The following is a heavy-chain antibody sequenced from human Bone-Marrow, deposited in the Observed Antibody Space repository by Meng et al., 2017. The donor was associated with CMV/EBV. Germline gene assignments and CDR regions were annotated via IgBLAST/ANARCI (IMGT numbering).Heavy chain of an antibody. Sequence: AISGDSVSSNSAAWNWIRQSSRGLEWLGRTRYRSKWSNEYAESVKSRITINPDTSKNHFSLQLNSVTPEDTAVYYCARGETGVLFAWGQGTLVTVSS. J-gene: IGHJ5*02. V-gene: IGHV6-1*01. CDR1: GDSVSSNSAA. CDR2: TRYRSKWSN. D-gene: IGHD3-10*01. CDR3: ARGETGVLFA.